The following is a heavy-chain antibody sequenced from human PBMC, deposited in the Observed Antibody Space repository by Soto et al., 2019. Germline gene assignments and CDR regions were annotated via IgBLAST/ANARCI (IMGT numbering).Heavy chain of an antibody. D-gene: IGHD1-26*01. CDR1: EFSLSTRGMC. CDR2: IDWDDDK. Sequence: SGPTLSNPTHTFTLTYTYSEFSLSTRGMCVSWIRQRTGKALEWQALIDWDDDKYYSTSLKTRLTISKDTAKNQVVLTMTNMDPVDTATYCSARHPHQRSGFDSWGQGTLVTVSS. CDR3: ARHPHQRSGFDS. V-gene: IGHV2-70*01. J-gene: IGHJ4*02.